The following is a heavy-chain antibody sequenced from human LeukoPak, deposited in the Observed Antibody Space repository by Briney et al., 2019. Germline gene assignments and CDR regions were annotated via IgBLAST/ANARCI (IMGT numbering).Heavy chain of an antibody. Sequence: GGSLRLSCAASGFTFSSYAMSWVRQAPGKGLEWVSAISGSGGSTYYADSVKGRFTISRDKSKKTQYLQIDSLRVEDTAVYYCARHDWFDPWGQGTLVTVSS. CDR1: GFTFSSYA. J-gene: IGHJ5*02. CDR2: ISGSGGST. CDR3: ARHDWFDP. V-gene: IGHV3-23*01.